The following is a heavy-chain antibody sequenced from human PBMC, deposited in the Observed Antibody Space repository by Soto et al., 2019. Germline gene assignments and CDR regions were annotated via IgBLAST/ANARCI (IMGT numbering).Heavy chain of an antibody. Sequence: EVQLVESGGGLVQPGGSLRLSCVASGFTLSSYSMNWVRQAPGKGLEWISYISSGSDTIYYADSVKGRFTVSRENAKNSLYLQMNSLRDEDTAVYYCARPGEGVLFYYALDVWGQGTTVTVSS. CDR2: ISSGSDTI. CDR1: GFTLSSYS. D-gene: IGHD3-16*01. J-gene: IGHJ6*02. V-gene: IGHV3-48*02. CDR3: ARPGEGVLFYYALDV.